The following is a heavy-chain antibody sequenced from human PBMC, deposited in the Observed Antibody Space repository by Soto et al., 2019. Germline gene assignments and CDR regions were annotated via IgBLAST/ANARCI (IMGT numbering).Heavy chain of an antibody. J-gene: IGHJ5*02. Sequence: QVQLQESGPGLVKPSGTLSLTCAVSGGSIRSNKWWSWVRQPPGKGLEWIGEVYQTGDTNYNPSLKTRVTISVDKSMNQFSLKMRSVTAADTAVYYCARGASYGWFDPWGQGTLVTVSS. CDR2: VYQTGDT. D-gene: IGHD1-26*01. CDR3: ARGASYGWFDP. V-gene: IGHV4-4*02. CDR1: GGSIRSNKW.